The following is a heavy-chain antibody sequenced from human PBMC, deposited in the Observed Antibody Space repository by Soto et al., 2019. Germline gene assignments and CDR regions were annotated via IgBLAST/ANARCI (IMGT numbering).Heavy chain of an antibody. CDR2: INHSGSA. CDR3: ARGLISGSHYSGGWYYFDS. Sequence: QVQLQQSGAGLLKPSETLSLTCDVYGGSFSDYIWTWIRQTPGKGLQWIGQINHSGSANYNPSLXSRLPIAVLTPXXXFXXELSSVTAADTAVYYCARGLISGSHYSGGWYYFDSWGQGTQVTVSS. J-gene: IGHJ4*02. D-gene: IGHD1-26*01. V-gene: IGHV4-34*01. CDR1: GGSFSDYI.